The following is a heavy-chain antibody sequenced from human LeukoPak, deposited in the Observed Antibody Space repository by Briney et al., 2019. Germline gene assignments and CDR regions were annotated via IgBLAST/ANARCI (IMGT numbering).Heavy chain of an antibody. D-gene: IGHD4-17*01. Sequence: SETLSLTCTVSGGSISSYYWSWIRQPPGKGLEWIGYIYYSGSTYYNPSLKSRVTISVDTSKNQFSLKLSSVTAADTAVYYCAIAPGYGDYTFDYWGQGTLVTVSS. V-gene: IGHV4-59*12. CDR2: IYYSGST. CDR1: GGSISSYY. CDR3: AIAPGYGDYTFDY. J-gene: IGHJ4*02.